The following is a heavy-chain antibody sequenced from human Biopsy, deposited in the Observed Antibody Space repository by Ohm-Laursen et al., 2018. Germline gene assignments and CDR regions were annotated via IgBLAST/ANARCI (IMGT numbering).Heavy chain of an antibody. CDR2: IFYRGST. J-gene: IGHJ5*02. CDR3: ARDYNTSGYYYVS. V-gene: IGHV4-39*01. CDR1: GGSISNNNYY. Sequence: GTLSLTCSVSGGSISNNNYYWGWIRQPPGKGLEWIGSIFYRGSTHYKPSLKSRVNISVDTSKNQFSLKLNSVTAADTAVYYCARDYNTSGYYYVSWGQGTLVTVSS. D-gene: IGHD3-22*01.